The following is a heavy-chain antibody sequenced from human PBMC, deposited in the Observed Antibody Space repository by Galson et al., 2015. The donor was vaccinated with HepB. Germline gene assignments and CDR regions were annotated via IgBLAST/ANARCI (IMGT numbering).Heavy chain of an antibody. CDR2: VSGDGNTR. D-gene: IGHD3-10*01. CDR3: VSNCYVPGSYFIFDS. J-gene: IGHJ4*02. Sequence: SLRLSCAASGFTFSSRGLSWVRQTPGKGLEWVASVSGDGNTRHYADSVRGRFTISRDNSKNVVYLQMNSLRGEDTAKYYCVSNCYVPGSYFIFDSWGQGTLVTVSS. V-gene: IGHV3-23*01. CDR1: GFTFSSRG.